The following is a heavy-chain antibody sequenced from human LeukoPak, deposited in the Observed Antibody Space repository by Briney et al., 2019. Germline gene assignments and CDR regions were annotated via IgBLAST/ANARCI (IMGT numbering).Heavy chain of an antibody. CDR2: IYYSGST. Sequence: ASETLSLICTVSGGSISSSSYYWGWIRQPPGKGLEWIGSIYYSGSTYYNPSLKSRVTISVDASKNQFSLKLSSVTAADTAVYYCARLALERHIVVVGYFDLWGRGTLVTVSS. CDR3: ARLALERHIVVVGYFDL. J-gene: IGHJ2*01. D-gene: IGHD2-21*01. CDR1: GGSISSSSYY. V-gene: IGHV4-39*01.